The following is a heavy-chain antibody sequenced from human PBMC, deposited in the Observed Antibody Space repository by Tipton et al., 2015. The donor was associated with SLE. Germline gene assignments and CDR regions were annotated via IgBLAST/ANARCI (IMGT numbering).Heavy chain of an antibody. CDR1: GFTFSSYV. CDR3: AKTLSPRGNHVRGWNY. J-gene: IGHJ4*02. V-gene: IGHV3-23*03. Sequence: SLRLSCAASGFTFSSYVMSWVRQAPGKGLEWVAVISSGGSKSYADSVKGRFTISRDNFQNTLYLQMNSLRTEDTAVYYCAKTLSPRGNHVRGWNYWGRGTVVTVSS. CDR2: ISSGGSK. D-gene: IGHD3-16*01.